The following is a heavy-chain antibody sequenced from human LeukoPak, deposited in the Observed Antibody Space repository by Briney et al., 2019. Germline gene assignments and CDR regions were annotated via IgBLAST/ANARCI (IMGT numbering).Heavy chain of an antibody. CDR1: GGSISSYY. J-gene: IGHJ4*02. V-gene: IGHV4-59*01. Sequence: SETLSLTCTVSGGSISSYYWSWIRQPPGKGLEWIGYIYYSGSTNYNPSLKSRVTISVDTSKNQFSLKLSSVTAADTAVYYCARSMVRGVINPFDYWGQGTLVTVSS. CDR2: IYYSGST. D-gene: IGHD3-10*01. CDR3: ARSMVRGVINPFDY.